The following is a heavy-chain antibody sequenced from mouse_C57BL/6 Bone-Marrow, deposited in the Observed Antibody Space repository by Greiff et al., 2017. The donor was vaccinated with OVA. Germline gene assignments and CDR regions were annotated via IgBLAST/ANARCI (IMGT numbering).Heavy chain of an antibody. CDR3: ARERDWGLFDY. CDR2: ISDGGSYT. J-gene: IGHJ2*01. CDR1: GFTFSSYA. V-gene: IGHV5-4*01. D-gene: IGHD4-1*01. Sequence: DVKLVESGGGLVKPGGSLKLSCAASGFTFSSYAMSWVRQTPEKRLEWVATISDGGSYTYYPDNVKGRFTISRDNAKNKLYLQMSHLKSEDTAMYYCARERDWGLFDYWGQGTTLTVSS.